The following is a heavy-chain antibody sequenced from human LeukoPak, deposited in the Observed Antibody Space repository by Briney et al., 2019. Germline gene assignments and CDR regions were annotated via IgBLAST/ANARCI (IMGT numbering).Heavy chain of an antibody. CDR1: GGSISSGGYY. D-gene: IGHD4-4*01. V-gene: IGHV4-31*03. Sequence: SQTLSLTCTVSGGSISSGGYYRSWIRQHPGKGLEWIGYIYYSGSTYYNPSLKSRVTISVDTSKNQFSLKLSSVTAADTAVYYCARVVFWVTTVTLWGYYFDYWGQGTLVTVSS. J-gene: IGHJ4*02. CDR2: IYYSGST. CDR3: ARVVFWVTTVTLWGYYFDY.